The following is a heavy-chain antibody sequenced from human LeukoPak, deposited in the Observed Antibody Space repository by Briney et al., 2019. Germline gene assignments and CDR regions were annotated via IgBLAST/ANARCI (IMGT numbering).Heavy chain of an antibody. CDR1: GFTFSDYY. CDR3: AKTSYSSGWPLDY. D-gene: IGHD6-19*01. V-gene: IGHV3-11*01. J-gene: IGHJ4*02. Sequence: GGSLRLSCAASGFTFSDYYMSWIRQAPGKGLEWVSYISSSGSTIYYADSVKGRFTISRDNSKNTLYLQMNSLRAEDTAVYYCAKTSYSSGWPLDYWGQGTLVTVSS. CDR2: ISSSGSTI.